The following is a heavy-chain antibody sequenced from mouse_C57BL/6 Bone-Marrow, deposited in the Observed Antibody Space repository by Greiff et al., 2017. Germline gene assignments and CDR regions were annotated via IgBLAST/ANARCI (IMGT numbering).Heavy chain of an antibody. Sequence: VQLKQSGAELVKPGASVKLSCTASGFNIKDYYMHWVKQRTEQGLEWIGRIDPEDGETKYAPKFQGKATITADTSSNTAYLQLSRLTSEDTAVYYWAGGLRRDWYCDVGGTGTTGTVAS. D-gene: IGHD2-2*01. CDR1: GFNIKDYY. CDR3: AGGLRRDWYCDV. J-gene: IGHJ1*03. V-gene: IGHV14-2*01. CDR2: IDPEDGET.